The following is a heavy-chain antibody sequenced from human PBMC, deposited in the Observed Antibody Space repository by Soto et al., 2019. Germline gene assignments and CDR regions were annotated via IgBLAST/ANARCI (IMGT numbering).Heavy chain of an antibody. D-gene: IGHD3-9*01. CDR2: INDRGSI. CDR3: AREIHDVLTGPPWVWYFDL. CDR1: GGSFSGYY. V-gene: IGHV4-34*01. J-gene: IGHJ2*01. Sequence: QVQIQQWGAGPLKPLETLSLTCGVYGGSFSGYYWAWIRQPPGKGLEWIGEINDRGSINYNPSLKRRVSISLDTSKSQYSLNLKSVTAADTAVYYCAREIHDVLTGPPWVWYFDLWGRGTLVTVSS.